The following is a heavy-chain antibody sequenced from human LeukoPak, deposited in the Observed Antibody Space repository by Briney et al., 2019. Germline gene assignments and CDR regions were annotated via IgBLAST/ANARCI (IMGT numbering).Heavy chain of an antibody. CDR2: ISDSGGST. Sequence: GGSLRLSCSASGFPFSSYAMHWVRQAPGKGLEYVSAISDSGGSTYYADSVKGRFTISRDNSKNRLHPQMNSLRAEETAVYYCASAYDNSDYVPYYFDNWGQGTLVTVSS. J-gene: IGHJ4*02. D-gene: IGHD3-22*01. CDR1: GFPFSSYA. CDR3: ASAYDNSDYVPYYFDN. V-gene: IGHV3-64*04.